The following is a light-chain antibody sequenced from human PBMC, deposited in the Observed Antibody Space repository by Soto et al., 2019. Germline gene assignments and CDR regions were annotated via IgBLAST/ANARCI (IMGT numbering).Light chain of an antibody. CDR2: KAS. V-gene: IGKV1-5*03. CDR3: QQYNDNWT. CDR1: QSISTW. J-gene: IGKJ1*01. Sequence: DIQMTQSPSTLSASVGDRVTITCRASQSISTWLAWYQQKPGTAPNLLIYKASTLQSGVPSRFSGSGSGTEFTLTISSLHPDDSATYYCQQYNDNWTFGQGTKV.